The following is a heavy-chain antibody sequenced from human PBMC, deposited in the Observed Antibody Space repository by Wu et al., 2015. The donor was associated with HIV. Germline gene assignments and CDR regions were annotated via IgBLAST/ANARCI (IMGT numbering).Heavy chain of an antibody. CDR2: IIPALDER. CDR3: ATYSRLCTGDCYFDY. CDR1: GGTFS. J-gene: IGHJ4*02. Sequence: QAQPVQSGSEVKKPGSSVKVSCKASGGTFSWVRQAPGQGLEWMGVIIPALDERSYAQKFQGRVSISADVKTSTAHMELSSLRSEDTAIYYCATYSRLCTGDCYFDYWGQGTLVTVSS. D-gene: IGHD2-8*02. V-gene: IGHV1-69*12.